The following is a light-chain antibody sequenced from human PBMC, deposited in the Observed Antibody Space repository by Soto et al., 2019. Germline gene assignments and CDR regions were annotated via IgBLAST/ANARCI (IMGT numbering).Light chain of an antibody. CDR2: KAS. V-gene: IGKV1-5*03. J-gene: IGKJ1*01. CDR1: QSISIW. Sequence: DIQGTQSPCTSSASVGEKIRVTFRASQSISIWLAWYQQKPGKAPNLLINKASNLQTEVPSRFSGSGSGTEFTLTITSLQPDDFAVYYCQQYKSSSTFGQGTKVDIK. CDR3: QQYKSSST.